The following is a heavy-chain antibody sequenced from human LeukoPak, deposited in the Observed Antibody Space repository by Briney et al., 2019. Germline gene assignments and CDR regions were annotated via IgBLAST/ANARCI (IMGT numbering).Heavy chain of an antibody. J-gene: IGHJ5*02. V-gene: IGHV4-39*01. Sequence: SETLSLTCTVSGGSISGSSYYWGWIRQPPGKGLEWIGSNYDSGITYYNPSLKSRVIISVDTSKNQFSLKLSSVTAADTAVYYCARPGSSGWYTGNWFDPWGQGTLVTVSS. CDR1: GGSISGSSYY. CDR2: NYDSGIT. CDR3: ARPGSSGWYTGNWFDP. D-gene: IGHD6-19*01.